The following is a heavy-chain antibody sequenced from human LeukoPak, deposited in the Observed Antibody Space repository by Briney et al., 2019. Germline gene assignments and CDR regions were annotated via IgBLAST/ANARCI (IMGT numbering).Heavy chain of an antibody. CDR2: IYDSGSA. CDR1: GGSISSGGYY. V-gene: IGHV4-39*01. J-gene: IGHJ5*02. CDR3: ARHYGP. Sequence: SQTLSLTCTVSGGSISSGGYYWGWIRQPPGKGLEWIGSIYDSGSAYYNPSLKSRVTISVDTSKNQFFLKLNSVTAADTAVYYYARHYGPWGQGTLVTVSS. D-gene: IGHD3-10*01.